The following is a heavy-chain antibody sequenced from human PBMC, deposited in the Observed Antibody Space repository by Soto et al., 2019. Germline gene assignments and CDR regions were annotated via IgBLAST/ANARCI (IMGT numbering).Heavy chain of an antibody. CDR2: IIPIFDTA. CDR3: ARDRGPSSGYYPYWFDP. V-gene: IGHV1-69*12. Sequence: QVQLVQSGAEVKKPGSSVKVSCKASGGTFSSYAITWVRQAPGQGHEWMGEIIPIFDTANYAQKFQGRVTITADEFTSTAYMELSSLSSEDTAVYYCARDRGPSSGYYPYWFDPWGQGTLVTVSS. J-gene: IGHJ5*02. CDR1: GGTFSSYA. D-gene: IGHD3-22*01.